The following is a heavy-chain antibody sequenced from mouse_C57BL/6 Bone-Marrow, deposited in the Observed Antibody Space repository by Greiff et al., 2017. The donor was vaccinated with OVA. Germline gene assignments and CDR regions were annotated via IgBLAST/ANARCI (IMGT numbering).Heavy chain of an antibody. J-gene: IGHJ2*01. D-gene: IGHD2-3*01. CDR2: IYPGDGDT. CDR3: ARHEDGYYASYFDY. CDR1: GYAFSSSW. Sequence: VHLVESGPELVKPGASVKISCKASGYAFSSSWMNWVKQRPGKGLEWIGRIYPGDGDTNYNGKFKGKATLTADKSSSTAYMQLSSLTSEDSAVYFWARHEDGYYASYFDYWGQGTTLTVSS. V-gene: IGHV1-82*01.